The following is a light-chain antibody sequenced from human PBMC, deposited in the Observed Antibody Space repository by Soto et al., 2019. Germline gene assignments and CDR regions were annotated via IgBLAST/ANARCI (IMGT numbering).Light chain of an antibody. CDR3: QHYGGSST. CDR2: AAS. J-gene: IGKJ4*01. Sequence: EIVLTQSPATLSLSPGERATLSCRASQSVSSSYLAWYQQKPGQAPRLLFFAASSRATGIPDRFSGSGSGTDFSLTISRLEPEDFAVYYCQHYGGSSTFGGGTKVDIK. CDR1: QSVSSSY. V-gene: IGKV3-20*01.